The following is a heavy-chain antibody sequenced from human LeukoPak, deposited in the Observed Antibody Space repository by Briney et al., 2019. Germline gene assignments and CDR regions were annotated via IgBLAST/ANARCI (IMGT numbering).Heavy chain of an antibody. CDR2: ISYDGINK. J-gene: IGHJ4*02. D-gene: IGHD7-27*01. Sequence: GRSLRLSCAASGFTFSSYGMFWVRQAPGKGLEWVAVISYDGINKYYADSVKGRFTISRDNSKNTLYLQMNSLRAEDTAVYYCAEASLDTDWGVFDYWGQGTLVTVFS. CDR1: GFTFSSYG. V-gene: IGHV3-30*18. CDR3: AEASLDTDWGVFDY.